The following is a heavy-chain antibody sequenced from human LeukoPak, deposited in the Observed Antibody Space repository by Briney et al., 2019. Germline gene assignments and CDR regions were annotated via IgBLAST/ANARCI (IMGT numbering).Heavy chain of an antibody. CDR2: ISYDGSNK. J-gene: IGHJ4*02. CDR1: GFTFSSYG. D-gene: IGHD4-17*01. Sequence: GGSLRLSCAASGFTFSSYGMHWVRQAAGKGLEWVAVISYDGSNKYYADSVKGRFTISRDNSKNTLYLQMNSLRAEDTAVYYCAKDDGYGAPRGYFDYWGQGTLVTVSS. V-gene: IGHV3-30*18. CDR3: AKDDGYGAPRGYFDY.